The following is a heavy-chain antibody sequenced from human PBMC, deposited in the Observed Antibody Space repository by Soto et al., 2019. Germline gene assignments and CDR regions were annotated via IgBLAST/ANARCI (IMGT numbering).Heavy chain of an antibody. Sequence: SETLSLTCTVSGGSISTYYWSWIRQPAGKGLEWIGRIYASWSTNYNPSLKSRVTMSVATSKNQFSLKLSSVTAADTAVYYCARGGMVIIPTATAFDYWGQGTLVTVSS. V-gene: IGHV4-4*07. CDR2: IYASWST. CDR3: ARGGMVIIPTATAFDY. CDR1: GGSISTYY. D-gene: IGHD2-2*01. J-gene: IGHJ4*02.